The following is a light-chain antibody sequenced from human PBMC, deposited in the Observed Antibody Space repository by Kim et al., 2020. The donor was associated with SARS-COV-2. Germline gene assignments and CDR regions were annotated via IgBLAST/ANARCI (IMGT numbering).Light chain of an antibody. J-gene: IGKJ1*01. V-gene: IGKV3-20*01. CDR2: GAS. Sequence: SLAPGERATPSCWASQSVISSYLAWYQQRPGQPPRLLIYGASNRAAGIPDRFSCSGSGTDFTLTISRLEPEDFAMYYCQQYGGWTFGQGTKVDIK. CDR1: QSVISSY. CDR3: QQYGGWT.